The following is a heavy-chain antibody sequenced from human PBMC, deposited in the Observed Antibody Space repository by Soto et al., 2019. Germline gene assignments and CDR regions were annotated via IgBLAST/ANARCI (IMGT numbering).Heavy chain of an antibody. CDR1: GGSISSSSYY. V-gene: IGHV4-39*01. J-gene: IGHJ5*02. CDR2: IYYGGST. Sequence: SETLSLTCTVSGGSISSSSYYWGWIRQPPGKGLEWIGSIYYGGSTYYNPSLKSRITISVDTSKSQFSLKLTSVTAADTAVYYCARPRAGAAQWFDPWGQGTLVTVSS. CDR3: ARPRAGAAQWFDP. D-gene: IGHD6-6*01.